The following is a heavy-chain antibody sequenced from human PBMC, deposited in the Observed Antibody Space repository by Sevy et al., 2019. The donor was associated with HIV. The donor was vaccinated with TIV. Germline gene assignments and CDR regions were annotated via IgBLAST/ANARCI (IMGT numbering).Heavy chain of an antibody. CDR1: GYTFTGYY. V-gene: IGHV1-2*02. CDR2: INPDSGGP. CDR3: VRXDRDGYFEY. J-gene: IGHJ4*02. Sequence: ASVKVSCKASGYTFTGYYMHWMRQAPGQGLEWMGWINPDSGGPIYAPKFQGRVTLTRDTSISTAYMDLSRLKSDDSXXXYXVRXDRDGYFEYWGQGTLVTVSS.